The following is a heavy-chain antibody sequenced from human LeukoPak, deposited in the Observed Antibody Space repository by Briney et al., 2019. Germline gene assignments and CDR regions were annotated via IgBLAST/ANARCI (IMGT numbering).Heavy chain of an antibody. D-gene: IGHD3-3*01. J-gene: IGHJ4*02. CDR3: ARETASGYLGFDF. Sequence: ASVNVSCTTSGYTFSSYGITWVRQAPGQGLEWMGWISAYGHTKLARNLQARVTVTIDTSTTTAYMELRSLSSDDTAVYFCARETASGYLGFDFWGQGTLVTVSS. CDR1: GYTFSSYG. V-gene: IGHV1-18*01. CDR2: ISAYGHT.